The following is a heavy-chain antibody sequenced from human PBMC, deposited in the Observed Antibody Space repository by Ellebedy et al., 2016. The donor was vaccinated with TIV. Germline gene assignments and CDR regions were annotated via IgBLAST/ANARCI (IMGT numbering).Heavy chain of an antibody. Sequence: SETLSLTXTVSGGSISTSIYYWGWIRQPPGKGLEWIGSINYSGSTYYNPSLKSRVTMSLDTSKNKLSLKLSSVTAADTAVYYCARHAALDYWGQGTLVTVSS. J-gene: IGHJ4*02. CDR2: INYSGST. CDR1: GGSISTSIYY. V-gene: IGHV4-39*01. CDR3: ARHAALDY.